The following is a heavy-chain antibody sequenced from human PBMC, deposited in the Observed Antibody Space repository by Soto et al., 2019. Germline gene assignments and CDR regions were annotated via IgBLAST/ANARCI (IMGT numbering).Heavy chain of an antibody. V-gene: IGHV3-33*08. CDR2: IWYDGSNK. CDR1: GFTLKIYV. CDR3: ARADCTGAYCYSWPFNYGVDV. Sequence: PGGCLKLSCATSGFTLKIYVMPGFRQAPGKGLEWVAIIWYDGSNKYYADSVKGRFTISRDNSRNTLYLQMNSLRAEDTALYYCARADCTGAYCYSWPFNYGVDVWRQGTTVTVSS. D-gene: IGHD2-15*01. J-gene: IGHJ6*02.